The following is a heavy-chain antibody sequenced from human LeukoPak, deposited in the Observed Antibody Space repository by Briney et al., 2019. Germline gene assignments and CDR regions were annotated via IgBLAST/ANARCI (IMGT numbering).Heavy chain of an antibody. CDR2: ISHSGST. CDR3: ARDLQYYYGSGSYWASFDY. CDR1: GYSISSGYY. J-gene: IGHJ4*02. Sequence: SETLSLTCTVSGYSISSGYYWGWIRQPPGQGLEWIGSISHSGSTYYNPSLKSRVTISVDTSKNQFSLKLSSVTAADTAVYYCARDLQYYYGSGSYWASFDYWGQGTLVTVSS. D-gene: IGHD3-10*01. V-gene: IGHV4-38-2*02.